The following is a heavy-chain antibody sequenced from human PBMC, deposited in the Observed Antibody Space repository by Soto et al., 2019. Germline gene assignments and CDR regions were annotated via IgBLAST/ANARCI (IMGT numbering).Heavy chain of an antibody. Sequence: QVQLVQSGAEVKKPGSSVKVSCKASGGTFSTYTITWVRQAPGQGLEWMGRIIPIIGIINYAQKFQGRVTISADKFTGTAYMELTGLRSDDTAVYYCAGVPDSNYNDSHASSYPWGQGTLVTVSS. CDR3: AGVPDSNYNDSHASSYP. D-gene: IGHD4-4*01. CDR1: GGTFSTYT. J-gene: IGHJ5*02. V-gene: IGHV1-69*02. CDR2: IIPIIGII.